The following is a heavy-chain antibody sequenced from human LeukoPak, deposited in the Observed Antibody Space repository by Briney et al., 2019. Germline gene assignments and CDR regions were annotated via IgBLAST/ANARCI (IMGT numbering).Heavy chain of an antibody. CDR3: ARDPKSQLLLDY. V-gene: IGHV1-2*02. J-gene: IGHJ4*02. CDR2: INPYSGAI. Sequence: ASVKVSCKSSGFTFTDEYIHWVRQAPGQGLEWMGWINPYSGAINYAQKFQGRVTLTRDTSISTAYMELSRLTSGDTAVYYCARDPKSQLLLDYWGQRTLVTVSS. CDR1: GFTFTDEY. D-gene: IGHD2-2*01.